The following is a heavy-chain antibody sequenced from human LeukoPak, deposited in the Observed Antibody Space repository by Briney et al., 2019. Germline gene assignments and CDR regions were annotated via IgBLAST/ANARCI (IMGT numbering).Heavy chain of an antibody. V-gene: IGHV3-15*07. D-gene: IGHD3-10*01. Sequence: GGSLRLSCAASGFTFSNAWMNWVRQSQGKGLEWVGRIKPNSDDGTTDYAAPVKGRITISRDDSKNTLFLQMNSLKNEDTAVYYCTTYTFGSPYWGQGTLVTVSS. J-gene: IGHJ4*02. CDR2: IKPNSDDGTT. CDR3: TTYTFGSPY. CDR1: GFTFSNAW.